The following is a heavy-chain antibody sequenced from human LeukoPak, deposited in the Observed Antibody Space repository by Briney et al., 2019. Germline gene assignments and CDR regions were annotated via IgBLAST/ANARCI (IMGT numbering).Heavy chain of an antibody. D-gene: IGHD5-12*01. Sequence: GGSLRLSCAASGFSFRNSWMHWVRQVPGEGLVWVARINIEGTIISYADSVKGRFTISRDNAKNTLYLQMNSLRAEDTAVYYCARGLGVATVSPFGYWGQGTLVTVSS. CDR3: ARGLGVATVSPFGY. CDR2: INIEGTII. V-gene: IGHV3-74*01. CDR1: GFSFRNSW. J-gene: IGHJ4*02.